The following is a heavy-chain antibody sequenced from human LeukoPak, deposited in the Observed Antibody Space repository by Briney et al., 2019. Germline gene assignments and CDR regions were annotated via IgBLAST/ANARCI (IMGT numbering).Heavy chain of an antibody. Sequence: EAGGSLRLSCAASGFTFSSYSMNWVRQAPGKGLEWVSSISSSSSYIYYADSVKGRFTISRDNAKNSLYLQMNSLRAEDTAVYYCARGLVPEGHHYYYYMDVWGKGTTVTVSS. CDR3: ARGLVPEGHHYYYYMDV. CDR2: ISSSSSYI. CDR1: GFTFSSYS. J-gene: IGHJ6*03. V-gene: IGHV3-21*01. D-gene: IGHD3-9*01.